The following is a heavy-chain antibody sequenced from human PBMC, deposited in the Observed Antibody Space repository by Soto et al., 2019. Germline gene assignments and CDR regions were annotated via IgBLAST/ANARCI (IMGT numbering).Heavy chain of an antibody. CDR3: ARSGSYFLSWFDP. CDR2: INAGNGNT. Sequence: ASVKVSCKASGYTFSSYALHWVRQAPGQRLEWMGWINAGNGNTKYSQKFQGRVTLTRDTSATTAYMELSSLRSEDTAVYYCARSGSYFLSWFDPWGQGTLVTVSS. J-gene: IGHJ5*02. D-gene: IGHD1-26*01. V-gene: IGHV1-3*01. CDR1: GYTFSSYA.